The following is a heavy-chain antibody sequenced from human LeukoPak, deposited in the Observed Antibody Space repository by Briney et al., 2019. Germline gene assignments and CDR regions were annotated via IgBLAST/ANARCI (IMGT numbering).Heavy chain of an antibody. Sequence: ASGKVSCKASGYTFTSYGISWVRQAPGQGLEWMGWISAYNGNTNYAQKLQGRVTMTTDTSTSTAYMELRSLRSDDTAVYYCARDGSLVYYGEPLYYMDVWSKGTTVTVSS. CDR2: ISAYNGNT. CDR1: GYTFTSYG. D-gene: IGHD3-10*01. J-gene: IGHJ6*03. CDR3: ARDGSLVYYGEPLYYMDV. V-gene: IGHV1-18*01.